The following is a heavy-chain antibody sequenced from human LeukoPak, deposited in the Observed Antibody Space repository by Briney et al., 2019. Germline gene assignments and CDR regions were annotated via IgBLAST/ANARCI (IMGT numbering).Heavy chain of an antibody. CDR3: AREKYSSSFDY. CDR1: GGSISSYY. D-gene: IGHD6-13*01. V-gene: IGHV4-59*01. J-gene: IGHJ4*02. CDR2: IYYSGST. Sequence: SETLSLTCTVSGGSISSYYWSWIRQPPGKGLEWIGYIYYSGSTNYNPSLKSRVTISVDTSKNQFSLKLSSVTAADTAVYYCAREKYSSSFDYWDQGTLVTVSS.